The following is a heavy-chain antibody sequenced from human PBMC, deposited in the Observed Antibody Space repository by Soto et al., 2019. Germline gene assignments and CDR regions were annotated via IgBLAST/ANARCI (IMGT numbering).Heavy chain of an antibody. J-gene: IGHJ4*02. CDR1: GVTVRSSY. V-gene: IGHV3-53*01. CDR2: IYSDGTT. Sequence: GGSLRLSCASSGVTVRSSYLSWVRQAPGKGLEWVSIIYSDGTTYYAASVKGRFTISRDTANNTLFLQMNSLRGEDTDVYYCARDSISYGPGVNDYWGRGTLVTVSS. CDR3: ARDSISYGPGVNDY. D-gene: IGHD5-18*01.